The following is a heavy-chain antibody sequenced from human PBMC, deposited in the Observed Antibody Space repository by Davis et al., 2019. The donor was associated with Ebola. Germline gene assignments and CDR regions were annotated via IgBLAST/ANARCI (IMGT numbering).Heavy chain of an antibody. D-gene: IGHD2-15*01. Sequence: SETLSLTCTVSGGSISSSSYYWGWIRQPPGKGLEWIGSIYYSGSTYYNPSLKSRVTISVDKSKNQFSLKLSSVTAADTAVYYCASGLLDWFDPWGQGTLVTVSS. CDR1: GGSISSSSYY. CDR3: ASGLLDWFDP. J-gene: IGHJ5*02. V-gene: IGHV4-39*01. CDR2: IYYSGST.